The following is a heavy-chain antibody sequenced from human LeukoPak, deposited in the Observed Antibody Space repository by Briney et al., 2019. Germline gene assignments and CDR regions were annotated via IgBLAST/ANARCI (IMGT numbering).Heavy chain of an antibody. CDR2: IYYSGNA. J-gene: IGHJ4*02. CDR3: ASRTMVRGVNAGFDY. V-gene: IGHV4-30-4*01. CDR1: GGSISSGEYY. Sequence: SETLSLTCTVSGGSISSGEYYWSWIRQPPGKALEWIGYIYYSGNAYYSPSLKSRITMSVDTSKNQFSLQLSSVTAADTAVYYCASRTMVRGVNAGFDYWGQGTLVSVSS. D-gene: IGHD3-10*01.